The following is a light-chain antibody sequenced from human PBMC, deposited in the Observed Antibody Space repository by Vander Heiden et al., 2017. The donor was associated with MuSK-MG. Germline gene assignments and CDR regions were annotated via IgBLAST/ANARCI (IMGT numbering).Light chain of an antibody. J-gene: IGKJ2*01. CDR1: QSTTSS. Sequence: DIEMTQSPSSLSASVGDRGTITCRASQSTTSSLDWYQQKPGKAPKLLIYAASSLQSGVPSRISGSGSGTDFTLTISSLQPEDFATYYCQQSYSTPHTFGQGTKLEIK. V-gene: IGKV1-39*01. CDR3: QQSYSTPHT. CDR2: AAS.